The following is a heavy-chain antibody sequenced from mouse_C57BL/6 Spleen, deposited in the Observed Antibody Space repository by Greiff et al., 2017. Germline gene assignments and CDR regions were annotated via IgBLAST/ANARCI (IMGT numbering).Heavy chain of an antibody. CDR1: GYTFTDYY. V-gene: IGHV1-75*01. D-gene: IGHD2-5*01. CDR2: LFPGSGST. CDR3: ARSGYYSNLYYDAMDY. J-gene: IGHJ4*01. Sequence: QVLLKESGPELVKPGASVKISCKASGYTFTDYYINWVKQRPGQGLEWIGWLFPGSGSTYYNEKFKGKATLTVDKSSSTAYMLLSSLTSEDSAIYFCARSGYYSNLYYDAMDYWGQGTSVTVSS.